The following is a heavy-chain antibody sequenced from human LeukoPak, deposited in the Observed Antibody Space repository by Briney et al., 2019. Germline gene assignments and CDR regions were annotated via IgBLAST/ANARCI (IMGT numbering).Heavy chain of an antibody. D-gene: IGHD3-10*01. V-gene: IGHV3-30*18. CDR3: AQGGSEIYYYYHGMDV. CDR2: ISYDGSDK. CDR1: GSTFNRFA. Sequence: GRSLRLSCAASGSTFNRFAMHWVRQAPGKGLEWVAVISYDGSDKYYADSVKGRFTIPRDNSKNTLYLQMNSLRVEDTAVFYCAQGGSEIYYYYHGMDVWGQGTTVTVSS. J-gene: IGHJ6*02.